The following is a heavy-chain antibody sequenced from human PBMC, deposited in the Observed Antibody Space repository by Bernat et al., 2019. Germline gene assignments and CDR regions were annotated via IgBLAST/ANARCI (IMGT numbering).Heavy chain of an antibody. CDR1: GGSISSGDYY. Sequence: QVQLQESGPGLVKPSQTLSLTCTVSGGSISSGDYYWSWIRQPPGKGLEWIGYIYYSGSTNYNPSLKSRVTISVDTSKNQFSLKLSSVTAADTAVYYCARVGAYGIFGVVIIGAFDIWGQGTMVTVSS. CDR2: IYYSGST. CDR3: ARVGAYGIFGVVIIGAFDI. V-gene: IGHV4-61*08. D-gene: IGHD3-3*01. J-gene: IGHJ3*02.